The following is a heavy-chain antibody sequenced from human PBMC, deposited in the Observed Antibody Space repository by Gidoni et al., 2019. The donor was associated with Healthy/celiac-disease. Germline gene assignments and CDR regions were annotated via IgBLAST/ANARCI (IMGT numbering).Heavy chain of an antibody. J-gene: IGHJ4*02. CDR1: GFTFSSYW. Sequence: EVQLVESGGGLVQPGGSLRLSCAASGFTFSSYWMSWVRQAPGKGLELVANIKQDGSEKYYVDSVKGRFTISRDNAKNSLYLQMNSLRAEDTAVYYCARDCSSTSCYSIFDYWGQGTLVTVSS. D-gene: IGHD2-2*01. CDR2: IKQDGSEK. CDR3: ARDCSSTSCYSIFDY. V-gene: IGHV3-7*03.